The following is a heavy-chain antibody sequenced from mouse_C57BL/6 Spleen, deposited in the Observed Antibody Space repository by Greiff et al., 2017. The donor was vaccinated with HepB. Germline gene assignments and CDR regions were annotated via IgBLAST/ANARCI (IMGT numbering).Heavy chain of an antibody. V-gene: IGHV5-16*01. J-gene: IGHJ4*01. CDR1: GFTFSDYY. Sequence: EVKLVESEGGLVQPGSSMKLSCTASGFTFSDYYMAWVRQVPEKGLEWVANINYDGSSTYYLDSLKSRFIISRDNAKNILYLQMSSLKSEDTATYYCAREGYYSKMDYAMDYWGQGTSVTVSS. CDR3: AREGYYSKMDYAMDY. D-gene: IGHD2-5*01. CDR2: INYDGSST.